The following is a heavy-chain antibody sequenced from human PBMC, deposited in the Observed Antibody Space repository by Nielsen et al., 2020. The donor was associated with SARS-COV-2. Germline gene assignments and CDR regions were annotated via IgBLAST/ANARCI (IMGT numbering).Heavy chain of an antibody. CDR3: AREGRKLPLDY. CDR1: GFTFSSYG. D-gene: IGHD5-24*01. Sequence: GESLKISCAASGFTFSSYGMHWVRQAPGKGLEWVAVIWYDGSNKYYADSVKGRFTISRDNAKNSLSLQMHSLRAEDTAVYYCAREGRKLPLDYWGQGTLVTVSS. CDR2: IWYDGSNK. V-gene: IGHV3-33*01. J-gene: IGHJ4*02.